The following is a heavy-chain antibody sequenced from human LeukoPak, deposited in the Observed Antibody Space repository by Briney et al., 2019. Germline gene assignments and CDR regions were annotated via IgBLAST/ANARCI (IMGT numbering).Heavy chain of an antibody. CDR3: TRMTAGHDY. J-gene: IGHJ4*02. CDR2: INHSAYT. Sequence: PSDTLSLTCTVSGVSFDDCHWRWVRHTSGRGRECIGDINHSAYTIDSPSLKSRVTFSIDMSRKQFSLKLRSVTVADTGIYYCTRMTAGHDYWGQGTLVTVSS. V-gene: IGHV4-34*01. CDR1: GVSFDDCH. D-gene: IGHD2-21*02.